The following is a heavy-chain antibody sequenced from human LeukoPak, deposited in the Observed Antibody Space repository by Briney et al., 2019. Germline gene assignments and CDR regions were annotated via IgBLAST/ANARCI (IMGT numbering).Heavy chain of an antibody. Sequence: SETLSLTCTVSGGSISSYYWSWIRQPPGKGLEWIGYIYYSGSTNYNPSLKSRVTISVDTSKNQFSLKLSSVTAADTALYYCARDAAAPYLNNWYFDLWGRGTLVTVSS. CDR1: GGSISSYY. D-gene: IGHD2/OR15-2a*01. CDR2: IYYSGST. CDR3: ARDAAAPYLNNWYFDL. V-gene: IGHV4-59*01. J-gene: IGHJ2*01.